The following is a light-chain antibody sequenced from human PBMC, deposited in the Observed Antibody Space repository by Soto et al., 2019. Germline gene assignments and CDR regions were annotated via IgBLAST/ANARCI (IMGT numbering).Light chain of an antibody. CDR1: SSDIGAFNF. CDR2: GVT. V-gene: IGLV2-14*03. CDR3: SSFTSASTRI. J-gene: IGLJ1*01. Sequence: QSALTQPASVSGSPGQSISIPCTGTSSDIGAFNFVSWYQQHPGKATKVLIYGVTNRPSGVDYRFSGSKSGNTASLIISGLRPEDEAGYYCSSFTSASTRIFGTGTKLTVL.